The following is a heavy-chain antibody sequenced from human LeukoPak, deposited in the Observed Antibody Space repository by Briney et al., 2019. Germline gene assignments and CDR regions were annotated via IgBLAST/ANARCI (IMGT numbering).Heavy chain of an antibody. Sequence: GGSLRLSCAASGFTFSSYAMSWVRQAPGKGLEWVSAISGSGGSTYYADSVEGRFTISRDNSKDTLYLQMNSLRAEDTAVYYCAKGVGATTRSSFDYWGQGTLVTVSS. D-gene: IGHD1-26*01. V-gene: IGHV3-23*01. CDR1: GFTFSSYA. J-gene: IGHJ4*02. CDR3: AKGVGATTRSSFDY. CDR2: ISGSGGST.